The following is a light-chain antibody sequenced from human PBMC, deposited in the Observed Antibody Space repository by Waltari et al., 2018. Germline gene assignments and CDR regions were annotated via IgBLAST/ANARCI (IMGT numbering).Light chain of an antibody. V-gene: IGKV1-39*01. J-gene: IGKJ4*01. CDR2: AAS. CDR3: QQSSSTLT. CDR1: QSISNY. Sequence: QSPSSLSASVGDRVTITCRASQSISNYLNWYQQKPGKAPNLLIYAASILQSGVPSRFTGSGSGTDFTLTISSLQPEDFATYYCQQSSSTLTFGAGTKVEMK.